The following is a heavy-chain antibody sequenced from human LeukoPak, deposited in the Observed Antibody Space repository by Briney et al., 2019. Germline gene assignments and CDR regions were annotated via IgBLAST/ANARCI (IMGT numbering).Heavy chain of an antibody. Sequence: KASETLSLTCTVSGGSISSYYWSWIRQPPGKGLEWIGYIYYSGSTNYNPSLKSRVTISVDTSKNQFSLKLSSVTAANTAVYYCARSPTRWIQLWFDYWGQGTLVTVSS. D-gene: IGHD5-18*01. CDR3: ARSPTRWIQLWFDY. J-gene: IGHJ4*02. V-gene: IGHV4-59*08. CDR1: GGSISSYY. CDR2: IYYSGST.